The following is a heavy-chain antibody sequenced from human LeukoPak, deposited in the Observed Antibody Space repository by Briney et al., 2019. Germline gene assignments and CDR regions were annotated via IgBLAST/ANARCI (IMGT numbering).Heavy chain of an antibody. CDR1: GFTVSSNY. V-gene: IGHV3-66*01. Sequence: PGGSLRLSCAASGFTVSSNYMSWVRQAPGKGLEWVSVIYSGGSTYYADSVKGRFTISRDNSKNTLYLRMNSLRAEDTAVYYCAGARVFRAFDIWGQGTMVTVSS. J-gene: IGHJ3*02. CDR2: IYSGGST. CDR3: AGARVFRAFDI. D-gene: IGHD2-21*01.